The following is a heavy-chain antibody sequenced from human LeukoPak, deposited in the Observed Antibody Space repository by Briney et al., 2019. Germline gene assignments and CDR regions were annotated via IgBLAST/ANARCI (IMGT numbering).Heavy chain of an antibody. D-gene: IGHD3-16*02. Sequence: SETLSLTCAVYGGSFSGYYWSWIRQPPGKGLEWIGEINHSGSTNYNPSLKSRVTISVDTSKNQFSLKLSSVTAADTAVYYCARGLGDVRGSYRYTPLGYWGQGTLVTVSS. CDR1: GGSFSGYY. V-gene: IGHV4-34*01. J-gene: IGHJ4*02. CDR2: INHSGST. CDR3: ARGLGDVRGSYRYTPLGY.